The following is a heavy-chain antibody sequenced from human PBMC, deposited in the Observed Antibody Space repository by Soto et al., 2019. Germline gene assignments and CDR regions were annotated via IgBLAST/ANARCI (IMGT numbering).Heavy chain of an antibody. CDR2: IYWDDDK. J-gene: IGHJ4*02. CDR1: GFSLNTGGVG. Sequence: QITLKESGPTVVKPTQTLTLTCSLSGFSLNTGGVGVGWIRQPPGKALEWLAVIYWDDDKSWNPSLRDRLTIHRDASDDQVVLTVTNMDPVDTGTYYCTRRLGGFGGGWTTPYFDYWGQGTLVTVSS. V-gene: IGHV2-5*02. CDR3: TRRLGGFGGGWTTPYFDY. D-gene: IGHD6-19*01.